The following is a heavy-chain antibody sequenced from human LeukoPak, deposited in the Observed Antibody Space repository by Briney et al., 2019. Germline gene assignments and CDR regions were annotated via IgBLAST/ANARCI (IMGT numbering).Heavy chain of an antibody. CDR2: INHSGST. D-gene: IGHD6-6*01. V-gene: IGHV4-34*01. CDR3: ARGPGIVARRVGYYMDV. Sequence: SETLSLTCAVYGGSFSGYYWSWIRQPPGKGLEWIGEINHSGSTNYNPSLKSRVTISVDTSKNQFSLKLSSVTAADTAVYYCARGPGIVARRVGYYMDVWGKGTTVTVSS. CDR1: GGSFSGYY. J-gene: IGHJ6*03.